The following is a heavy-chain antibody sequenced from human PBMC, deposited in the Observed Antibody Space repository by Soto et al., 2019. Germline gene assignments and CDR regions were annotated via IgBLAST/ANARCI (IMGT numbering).Heavy chain of an antibody. CDR3: ARDGSEYGGNYFDF. V-gene: IGHV3-7*01. D-gene: IGHD4-17*01. Sequence: GGSLRLSCAASGFTFSSYWMSWVRQAPGKGLEWVANIKEDGSEKYYVDSVKGRFTISRDNSKNSLYLQMNSLRAEDTAVYYCARDGSEYGGNYFDFWGQGTMVTVSS. CDR2: IKEDGSEK. CDR1: GFTFSSYW. J-gene: IGHJ4*02.